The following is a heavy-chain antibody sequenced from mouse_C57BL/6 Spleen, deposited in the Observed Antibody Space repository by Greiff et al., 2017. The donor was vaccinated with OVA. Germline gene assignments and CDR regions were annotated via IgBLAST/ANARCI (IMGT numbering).Heavy chain of an antibody. CDR3: AISNTEARLFAY. D-gene: IGHD1-1*01. CDR2: IDPSDSYT. V-gene: IGHV1-59*01. CDR1: GYTFTSYW. J-gene: IGHJ3*01. Sequence: QVQLQQPGAELVRPGTSVKLSCKASGYTFTSYWMHWVKQRPGQGLEWIGVIDPSDSYTNYNQKLKGKATLTVDTSSSTAYMPLSSLTSEDSAVDYCAISNTEARLFAYGGKGTLVAVS.